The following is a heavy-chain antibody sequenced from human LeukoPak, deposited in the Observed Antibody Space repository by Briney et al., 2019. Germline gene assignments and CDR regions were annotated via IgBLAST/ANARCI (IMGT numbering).Heavy chain of an antibody. CDR2: IYYSGNT. V-gene: IGHV4-39*01. J-gene: IGHJ5*02. CDR1: GGSITRSGNR. Sequence: PSETLSPTCTVSGGSITRSGNRWGWTREPQGKGLGWIGSIYYSGNTYYNPSLESRVIMFVDTSKYLFSLKLSSLTAADTAVYYCARHGVVTVLRPTNWLDPWGQGTLVTVSS. CDR3: ARHGVVTVLRPTNWLDP. D-gene: IGHD2-21*02.